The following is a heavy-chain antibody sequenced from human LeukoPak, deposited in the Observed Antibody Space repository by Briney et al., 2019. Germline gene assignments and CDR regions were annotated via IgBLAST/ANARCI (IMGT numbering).Heavy chain of an antibody. CDR3: ARGLSIAADFDY. Sequence: ASVKVSCKASGYTFTSYDINWVRQATGQGLEWMGWMNPNSGNTGYAQKFQGRVTMTRNTSISTAYMELSSLRSEDTAVFYCARGLSIAADFDYWGQGTLVTVSS. CDR2: MNPNSGNT. V-gene: IGHV1-8*01. CDR1: GYTFTSYD. J-gene: IGHJ4*02. D-gene: IGHD6-25*01.